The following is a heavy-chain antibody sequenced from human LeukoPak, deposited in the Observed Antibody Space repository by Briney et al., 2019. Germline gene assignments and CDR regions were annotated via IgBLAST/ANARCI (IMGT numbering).Heavy chain of an antibody. CDR3: ARRGIAARLDAFDI. V-gene: IGHV5-51*03. Sequence: KPGESLQISCKGSGYSFTYYWIGWVRHMPGKGLEWMGFIYPGDSDIRYSPSFQGQVTISADKSISTAYLQWSSLKASDTAMYYCARRGIAARLDAFDIWGQGTMVTVSS. CDR2: IYPGDSDI. D-gene: IGHD6-6*01. J-gene: IGHJ3*02. CDR1: GYSFTYYW.